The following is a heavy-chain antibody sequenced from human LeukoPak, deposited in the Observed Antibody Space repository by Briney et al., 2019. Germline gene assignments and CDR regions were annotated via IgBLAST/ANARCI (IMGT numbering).Heavy chain of an antibody. CDR2: IYYSGAT. V-gene: IGHV4-59*01. D-gene: IGHD3-22*01. J-gene: IGHJ4*02. CDR1: GGSISSYY. CDR3: ARGYYDSSGYWGFDY. Sequence: PSENLSLTCTVSGGSISSYYWSWIRQSPGMGLEWIGSIYYSGATDYNPSLKSRVTISADTSSNQFFLRLRSVTAADTAVYYCARGYYDSSGYWGFDYWVQGTLVTVSS.